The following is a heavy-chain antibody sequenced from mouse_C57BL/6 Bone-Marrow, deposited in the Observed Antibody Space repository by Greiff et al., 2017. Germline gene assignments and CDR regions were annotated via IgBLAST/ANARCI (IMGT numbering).Heavy chain of an antibody. Sequence: VQRVESGPGLVAPSQSLSITCTVSGFSLTSYAISWVRQPPGKGLEWLGVIWTGGGTNYNSALKSRPSISKDKSKSQVFFKMNSLQTDDTARYYCAGGYYGSVWYFDVWGTGTTGTVSS. CDR1: GFSLTSYA. D-gene: IGHD1-1*01. CDR2: IWTGGGT. V-gene: IGHV2-9-1*01. CDR3: AGGYYGSVWYFDV. J-gene: IGHJ1*03.